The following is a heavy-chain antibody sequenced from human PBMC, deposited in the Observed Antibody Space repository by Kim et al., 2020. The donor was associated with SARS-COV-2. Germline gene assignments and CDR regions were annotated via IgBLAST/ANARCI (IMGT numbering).Heavy chain of an antibody. J-gene: IGHJ4*02. CDR3: ARTTYYYDSSGYYYADY. V-gene: IGHV3-11*06. D-gene: IGHD3-22*01. Sequence: VKGRFTISRDNAKNSLYLQMNSLRAEDTAVYYCARTTYYYDSSGYYYADYWGQGTLVTVSS.